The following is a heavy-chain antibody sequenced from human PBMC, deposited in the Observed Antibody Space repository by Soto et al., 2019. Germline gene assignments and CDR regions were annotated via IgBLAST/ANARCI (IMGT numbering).Heavy chain of an antibody. V-gene: IGHV3-64D*08. CDR1: GFTFSSYG. Sequence: GGSLRLSCSASGFTFSSYGMHWVRHAPGKGLEYFSAISSNGVSTYYDASVKGRFTISRDNSKNTLYLQMSSMRAEDTAIYYCARRSEITIFGVATLLRAFDIWGQGTMVTVSS. CDR3: ARRSEITIFGVATLLRAFDI. J-gene: IGHJ3*02. D-gene: IGHD3-3*01. CDR2: ISSNGVST.